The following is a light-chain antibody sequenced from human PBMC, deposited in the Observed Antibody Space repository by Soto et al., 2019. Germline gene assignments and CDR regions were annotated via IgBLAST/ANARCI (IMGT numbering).Light chain of an antibody. Sequence: QSALTQPRSVSGSPGQSVTVSCTGTNSDVGAYNYVSWYQHHPGKAPKLMIYDVNKRPSGVPDRFSGSKSGNTASLTISGLQAEDEADYYCCSYAGAHSYVFGVGTKVTVL. V-gene: IGLV2-11*01. CDR1: NSDVGAYNY. CDR3: CSYAGAHSYV. J-gene: IGLJ1*01. CDR2: DVN.